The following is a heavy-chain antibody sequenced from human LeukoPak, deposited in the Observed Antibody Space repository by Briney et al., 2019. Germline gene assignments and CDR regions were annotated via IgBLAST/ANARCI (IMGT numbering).Heavy chain of an antibody. J-gene: IGHJ4*02. CDR1: GFTVTSSY. D-gene: IGHD2-15*01. V-gene: IGHV3-53*01. CDR2: IYSGGST. Sequence: GGSLSLSCAASGFTVTSSYMSWVRQAPGKGLEWVSVIYSGGSTYYADSVKGRFTISRDNSKNTLYLQMNSLRAEDTAVYYCARGRFSGDADYWGQGTLVTVSS. CDR3: ARGRFSGDADY.